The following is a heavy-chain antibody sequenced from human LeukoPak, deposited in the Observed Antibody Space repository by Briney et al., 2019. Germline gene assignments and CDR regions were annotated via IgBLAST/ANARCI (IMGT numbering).Heavy chain of an antibody. D-gene: IGHD3-16*01. Sequence: PSETLSLTCTVSGASISNYYYSWIRQPPGKGLELIGYTSTSGSTNYNPSLKSRVTISVDTSKNQFSLKLSSVTAADTAVYYCARNYVPHAFDIWAKGQWSPSLQ. V-gene: IGHV4-4*09. CDR1: GASISNYY. CDR2: TSTSGST. J-gene: IGHJ3*02. CDR3: ARNYVPHAFDI.